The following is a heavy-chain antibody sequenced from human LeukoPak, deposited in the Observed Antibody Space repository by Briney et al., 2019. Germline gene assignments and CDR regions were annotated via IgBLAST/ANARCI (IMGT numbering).Heavy chain of an antibody. CDR1: GFTVSSNY. D-gene: IGHD2-15*01. CDR3: ARILGYCSGGSCYSGRLDY. J-gene: IGHJ4*02. CDR2: VYSGGDT. Sequence: GGSLRLSCAASGFTVSSNYMSWVCQDPGKGLERVSVVYSGGDTYYADSVKGRFTISKDNSKNTLYLQMNSLRAEDTAVYYCARILGYCSGGSCYSGRLDYWGQGTLVTVSS. V-gene: IGHV3-53*01.